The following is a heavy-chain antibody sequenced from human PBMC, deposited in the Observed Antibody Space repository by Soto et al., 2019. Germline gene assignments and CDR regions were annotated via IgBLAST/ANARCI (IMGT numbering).Heavy chain of an antibody. J-gene: IGHJ5*02. Sequence: ASVKVSCKASGYTFTSYYMHWVRQAPGQGLEWMGIISPSDGSTKYAQKFQGRVTMTRDTSTSLVSMELSSLRSEDTAVYYCAREGHVVVPGAMSCNWFDPWGQGTLVTVSS. V-gene: IGHV1-46*01. CDR3: AREGHVVVPGAMSCNWFDP. CDR2: ISPSDGST. CDR1: GYTFTSYY. D-gene: IGHD2-2*01.